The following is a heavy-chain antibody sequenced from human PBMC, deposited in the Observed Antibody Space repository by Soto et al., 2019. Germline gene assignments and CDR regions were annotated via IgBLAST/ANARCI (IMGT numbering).Heavy chain of an antibody. Sequence: EVQLLESGGGLVQPGGSLRLSCVASGFTFSGNVMSWVRQAPGKGLEWISIISGSGGSTYYADSVKGRFTISRDNSNNTLYLQMQSLTAADTAVYYCAENGCGGDCYSSVAGNWFDPWGQGTLVTVSS. D-gene: IGHD2-21*02. CDR2: ISGSGGST. CDR3: AENGCGGDCYSSVAGNWFDP. V-gene: IGHV3-23*01. J-gene: IGHJ5*02. CDR1: GFTFSGNV.